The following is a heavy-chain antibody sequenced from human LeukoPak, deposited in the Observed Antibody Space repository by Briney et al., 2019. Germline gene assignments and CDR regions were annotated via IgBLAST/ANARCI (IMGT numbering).Heavy chain of an antibody. Sequence: SVNVSCKASGGTFSIYAISWVRQDPGQGLEWMGGIIPIFGTANYAQKFQGRVTITADESTSTAYMELSSLRSEDTAVYYCARDQNPATYYYGSGSYYPPYYFDYWGQGTLVTVSS. CDR3: ARDQNPATYYYGSGSYYPPYYFDY. CDR1: GGTFSIYA. D-gene: IGHD3-10*01. CDR2: IIPIFGTA. J-gene: IGHJ4*02. V-gene: IGHV1-69*13.